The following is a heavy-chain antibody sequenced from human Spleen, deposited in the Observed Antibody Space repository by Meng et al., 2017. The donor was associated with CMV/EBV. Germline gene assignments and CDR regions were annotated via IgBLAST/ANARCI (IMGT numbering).Heavy chain of an antibody. CDR3: AKDRRIREALAGSGIFDY. V-gene: IGHV3-23*01. CDR2: ISGRGGST. D-gene: IGHD6-19*01. CDR1: FTARSEA. Sequence: FTARSEAMAWARKAPGKGLEWVSIISGRGGSTHYGDSVKGRLTISRDNSKNTLYLQMNSLRAEDTAVYYCAKDRRIREALAGSGIFDYWGQGALVTVSS. J-gene: IGHJ4*02.